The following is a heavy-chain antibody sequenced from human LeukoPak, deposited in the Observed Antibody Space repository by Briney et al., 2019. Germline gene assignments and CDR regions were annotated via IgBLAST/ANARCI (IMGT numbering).Heavy chain of an antibody. J-gene: IGHJ6*03. D-gene: IGHD1-26*01. CDR2: IYTSGST. Sequence: PSETLSLTCTVSGGSISSGSYYWSWIRQPAGKGLEWIGRIYTSGSTNYNPSLKSRVTISVDTSKNQFSLKLSPVTAADTAVYYCARDYSGSYQYYYYYYMDVWGKGTTVTISS. CDR3: ARDYSGSYQYYYYYYMDV. V-gene: IGHV4-61*02. CDR1: GGSISSGSYY.